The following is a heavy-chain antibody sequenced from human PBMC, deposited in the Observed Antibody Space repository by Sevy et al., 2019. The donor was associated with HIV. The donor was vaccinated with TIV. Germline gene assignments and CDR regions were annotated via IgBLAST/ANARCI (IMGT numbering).Heavy chain of an antibody. D-gene: IGHD6-6*01. CDR3: AKDNRPATMSNSSYYYYYGMDV. V-gene: IGHV3-9*01. Sequence: GGSLRLSCAASGFSFGDYAMHWVRQAPGKGLEWVSGISWKSVSLDYADSVKGRFTISRDNAKNSLFLQMNRLRSEDTALYYCAKDNRPATMSNSSYYYYYGMDVWGQGTTVTVSS. CDR2: ISWKSVSL. J-gene: IGHJ6*02. CDR1: GFSFGDYA.